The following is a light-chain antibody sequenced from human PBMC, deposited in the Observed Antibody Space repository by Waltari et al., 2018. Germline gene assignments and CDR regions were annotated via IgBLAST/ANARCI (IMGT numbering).Light chain of an antibody. CDR3: QQSKTLPLT. Sequence: AIRMTQSPSSLSASIGDRVTISCRASQGVSTYLAWYQQKPGKAPSLLIHAASTLQSGVPSRFSGSGTGTDFTLTISSLQPEDFATYYCQQSKTLPLTFGGGTRVEI. V-gene: IGKV1-8*01. CDR2: AAS. J-gene: IGKJ4*01. CDR1: QGVSTY.